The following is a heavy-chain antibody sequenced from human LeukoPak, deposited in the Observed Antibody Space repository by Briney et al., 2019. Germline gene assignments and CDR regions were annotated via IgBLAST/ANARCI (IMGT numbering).Heavy chain of an antibody. CDR2: ISSSSSTI. CDR3: AKDSDYYHSSGYYYAYFQH. CDR1: GFTFSTYS. Sequence: GGSLRLSCAASGFTFSTYSMNWVRQAPGKGLEWVSYISSSSSTIYYADSVKGRFTISRDNAKNSLYLQMNSLRDEDTAVYYCAKDSDYYHSSGYYYAYFQHWGQGTLVTVSS. V-gene: IGHV3-48*02. D-gene: IGHD3-22*01. J-gene: IGHJ1*01.